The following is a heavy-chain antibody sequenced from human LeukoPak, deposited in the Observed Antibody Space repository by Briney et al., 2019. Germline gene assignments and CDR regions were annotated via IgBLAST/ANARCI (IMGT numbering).Heavy chain of an antibody. Sequence: ASVKVSCKVSGYTLTELSMHWVRQAPGKGLEWMGGFDPEDGETIYAQKFQGRVTMTEDTSTDTAYMELSSLRSDDTAVYYCARWVVRGVANWFDPWGQGTLVTVSS. CDR3: ARWVVRGVANWFDP. CDR2: FDPEDGET. CDR1: GYTLTELS. D-gene: IGHD3-10*01. J-gene: IGHJ5*02. V-gene: IGHV1-24*01.